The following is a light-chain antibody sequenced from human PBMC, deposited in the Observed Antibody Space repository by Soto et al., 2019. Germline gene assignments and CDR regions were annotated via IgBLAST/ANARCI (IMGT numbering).Light chain of an antibody. CDR3: QQYNNWWT. J-gene: IGKJ1*01. V-gene: IGKV3-15*01. Sequence: EIVLTQSPGTLSLSPGEITTLSCRASQSVSSKLAWYQQKPGQAPRLLMYGVSTRATGIPARFSGSGSGTEFTLTISSLQSEDFAVYYCQQYNNWWTFGQGTKVDIK. CDR1: QSVSSK. CDR2: GVS.